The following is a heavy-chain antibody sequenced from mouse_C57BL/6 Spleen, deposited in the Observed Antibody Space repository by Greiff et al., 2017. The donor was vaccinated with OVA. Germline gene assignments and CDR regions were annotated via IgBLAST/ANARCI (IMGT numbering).Heavy chain of an antibody. CDR2: IHPNSGST. J-gene: IGHJ2*01. CDR3: TRELRSSFDY. D-gene: IGHD3-2*02. Sequence: VQLQQPGAELVKPGASVKLSCKASGYTFTSYWMHWVKQRPGQGLEWIGMIHPNSGSTNYNEKFKSKATLTVDKSSSTAYMQLSSLTSEDSAVYCCTRELRSSFDYWGQGTTLTVSS. CDR1: GYTFTSYW. V-gene: IGHV1-64*01.